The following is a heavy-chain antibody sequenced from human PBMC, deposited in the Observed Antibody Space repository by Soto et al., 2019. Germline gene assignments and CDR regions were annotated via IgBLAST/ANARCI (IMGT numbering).Heavy chain of an antibody. J-gene: IGHJ4*02. V-gene: IGHV3-33*06. CDR2: IWYDGSNK. Sequence: TGGSLRLSCAASGFTFSSYGMHWVRQAPGKGLEWVAVIWYDGSNKYYADTVKGRFTISRDNSKNTLYLQMNSLRAEDTAVFYFAKARAQYYDFWSGYPVDYWGQGTLVTVSS. CDR3: AKARAQYYDFWSGYPVDY. D-gene: IGHD3-3*01. CDR1: GFTFSSYG.